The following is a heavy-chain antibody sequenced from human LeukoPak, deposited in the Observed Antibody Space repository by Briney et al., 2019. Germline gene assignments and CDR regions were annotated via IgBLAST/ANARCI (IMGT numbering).Heavy chain of an antibody. CDR1: GYTFTSYD. J-gene: IGHJ4*02. CDR3: ARAFGGHDEWYYDY. D-gene: IGHD5-12*01. CDR2: MNPNSGNT. Sequence: ASVKVPCKASGYTFTSYDINWVRQATGQGLEWMGWMNPNSGNTDYAQKFQGRFTITINTSISTAYMELSSLRSEDTAVYYCARAFGGHDEWYYDYWGQGTLVTVSS. V-gene: IGHV1-8*03.